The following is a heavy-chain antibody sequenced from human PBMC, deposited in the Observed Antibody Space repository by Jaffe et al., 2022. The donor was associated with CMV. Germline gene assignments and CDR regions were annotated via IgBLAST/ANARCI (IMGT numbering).Heavy chain of an antibody. CDR1: GGSISSSSYY. CDR2: IYYSGST. CDR3: ARSYYYDSSGYYYGLSSYYFDY. Sequence: QLQLQESGPGLVKPSETLSLTCTVSGGSISSSSYYWGWIRQPPGKGLEWIGSIYYSGSTYYNPSLKSRVTISVDTSKNQFSLKLSSVTAADTAVYYCARSYYYDSSGYYYGLSSYYFDYWGQGTLVTVSS. J-gene: IGHJ4*02. V-gene: IGHV4-39*01. D-gene: IGHD3-22*01.